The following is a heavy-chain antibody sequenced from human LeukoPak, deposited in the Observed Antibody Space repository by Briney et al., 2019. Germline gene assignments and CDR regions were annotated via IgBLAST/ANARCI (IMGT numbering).Heavy chain of an antibody. CDR1: GFTFTIYA. CDR2: IIPIFGTA. CDR3: AIKYCSGGSCYNYYYYMDV. J-gene: IGHJ6*03. D-gene: IGHD2-15*01. Sequence: SVKVSCKASGFTFTIYALSWVPQAPGQGLEWMGGIIPIFGTANYAQKFQGRVTITTDESPSTAYMELSSLRSEDTAVYYCAIKYCSGGSCYNYYYYMDVWGKGTTVTVSS. V-gene: IGHV1-69*05.